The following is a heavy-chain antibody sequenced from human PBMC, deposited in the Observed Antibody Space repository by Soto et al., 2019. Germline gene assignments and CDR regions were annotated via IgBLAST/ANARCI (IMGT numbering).Heavy chain of an antibody. Sequence: LRLSCAASGFTFSSYAMSWVRQAPGKGLEWVSAISGSGVSTYYADSVKGRFTISRDNSKNTLYLQMNSLRAEDTAVYYCAKSPGMYYYDSSGYYHYDYWGQGTLVTISS. V-gene: IGHV3-23*01. CDR2: ISGSGVST. D-gene: IGHD3-22*01. CDR1: GFTFSSYA. J-gene: IGHJ4*02. CDR3: AKSPGMYYYDSSGYYHYDY.